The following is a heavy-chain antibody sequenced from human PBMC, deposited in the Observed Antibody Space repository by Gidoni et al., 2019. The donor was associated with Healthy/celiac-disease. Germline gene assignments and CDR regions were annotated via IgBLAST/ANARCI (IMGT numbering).Heavy chain of an antibody. D-gene: IGHD6-13*01. CDR3: ASSIAAAGKPLGF. CDR1: GGSFSGYY. Sequence: QEQLQQWGAGLLKPSETLSLTCAVYGGSFSGYYWGWIRQPTGKGLEWIGEITHSGSTNYNPSLKSRVTISVDTSKNQFSLKLSSVTAADTAVYYCASSIAAAGKPLGFWGQGTLVTVSS. J-gene: IGHJ4*02. CDR2: ITHSGST. V-gene: IGHV4-34*01.